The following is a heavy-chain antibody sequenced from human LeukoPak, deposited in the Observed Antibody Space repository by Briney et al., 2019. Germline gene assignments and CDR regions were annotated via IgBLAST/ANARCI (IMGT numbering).Heavy chain of an antibody. CDR3: ARDTDGGYFDY. CDR2: IKQDGSEK. Sequence: GGSLRLSCAASGFTFSNYWMSWVRQAPGKGLEWVANIKQDGSEKYYVDSVKGRFTISRDNAKNSLYLQVNSLRAEDTAVYYCARDTDGGYFDYWGQGTLVTVSS. CDR1: GFTFSNYW. V-gene: IGHV3-7*01. J-gene: IGHJ4*02. D-gene: IGHD2-8*02.